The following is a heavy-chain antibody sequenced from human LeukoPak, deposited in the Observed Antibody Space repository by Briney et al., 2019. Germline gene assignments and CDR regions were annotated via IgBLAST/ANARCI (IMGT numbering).Heavy chain of an antibody. Sequence: GGTLRLSCAASGFTFSSYGMSWVRQAPGKGLEWVSAISGSGGSTYYADSVKGRFTISRDNSKNTLHLLMNGLRAEDTAVYYCAKDSLRTLPAASFDFWGQGTLVTVSS. CDR3: AKDSLRTLPAASFDF. CDR1: GFTFSSYG. V-gene: IGHV3-23*01. D-gene: IGHD2-2*01. CDR2: ISGSGGST. J-gene: IGHJ4*02.